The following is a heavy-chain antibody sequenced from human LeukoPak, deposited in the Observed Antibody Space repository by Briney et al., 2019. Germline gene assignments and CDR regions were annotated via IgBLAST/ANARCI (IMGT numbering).Heavy chain of an antibody. Sequence: GGSLRLSCAASGFNFSTYWMTWVRQAPGKGLEWVANIKHDGSEQYYVDSVKGRFTISRDNTKNSVHIQMNSLRVEDTAIYSCARGGRALRDNWGQGTLVTVSS. CDR1: GFNFSTYW. V-gene: IGHV3-7*01. D-gene: IGHD1-26*01. CDR3: ARGGRALRDN. CDR2: IKHDGSEQ. J-gene: IGHJ4*02.